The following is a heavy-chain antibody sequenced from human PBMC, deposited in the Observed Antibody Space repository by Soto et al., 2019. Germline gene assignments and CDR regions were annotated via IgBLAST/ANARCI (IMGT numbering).Heavy chain of an antibody. V-gene: IGHV1-2*02. CDR1: GYTFTGYY. CDR3: ASQKTIFGVAAYGMDV. D-gene: IGHD3-3*01. J-gene: IGHJ6*02. Sequence: GASVKVSCNASGYTFTGYYMHWVRQAPAHGLEWLGWINPNSGGTDYGQKFQGTVTMSGDSSISPAYTDPSRRRSCDTAVVYCASQKTIFGVAAYGMDVWGQGATVTVSS. CDR2: INPNSGGT.